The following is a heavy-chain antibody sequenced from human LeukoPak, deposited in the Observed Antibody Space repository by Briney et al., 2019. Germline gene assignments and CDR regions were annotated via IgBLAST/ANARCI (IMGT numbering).Heavy chain of an antibody. CDR1: GFTFSSYW. CDR2: INSDGSST. D-gene: IGHD2-2*01. J-gene: IGHJ4*02. V-gene: IGHV3-74*01. CDR3: AREMRKDIVVVPTAFDY. Sequence: PGGSLRLSCAASGFTFSSYWMHWVRHAPGKGLVWVSRINSDGSSTTYADSVKGRFTISRDNAKNTLYLQMNSLRAEDAAVYYCAREMRKDIVVVPTAFDYWGRGTLVTVSS.